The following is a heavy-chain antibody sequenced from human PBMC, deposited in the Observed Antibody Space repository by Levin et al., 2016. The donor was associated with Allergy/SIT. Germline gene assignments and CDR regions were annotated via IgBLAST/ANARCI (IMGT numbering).Heavy chain of an antibody. J-gene: IGHJ5*02. D-gene: IGHD3-10*01. CDR3: TTYASGSSWAWFDP. CDR2: IKSKTDGGTT. V-gene: IGHV3-15*01. Sequence: GESLKISCAASGFTLSNAYMTWVRQAPGKGLEWVGRIKSKTDGGTTDYAAPVKGRFTISRDDSKNTLYLQMNSLKTEDTAVYYCTTYASGSSWAWFDPWGQGTLVTVSS. CDR1: GFTLSNAY.